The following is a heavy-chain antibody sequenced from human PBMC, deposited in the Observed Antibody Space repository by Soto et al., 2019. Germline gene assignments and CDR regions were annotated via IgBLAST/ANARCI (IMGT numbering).Heavy chain of an antibody. V-gene: IGHV3-23*01. CDR2: ISGSGGST. J-gene: IGHJ6*03. D-gene: IGHD1-1*01. Sequence: GGSLRLSCAASGFTFSSYAMSWVRQAPGKGLEWVSAISGSGGSTYYADSVKGRFTISRDNSKNTLYLQMNSLRAEDTAVYYCAKNFKGAARPYYYYYMDVWGKGTTVTVSS. CDR3: AKNFKGAARPYYYYYMDV. CDR1: GFTFSSYA.